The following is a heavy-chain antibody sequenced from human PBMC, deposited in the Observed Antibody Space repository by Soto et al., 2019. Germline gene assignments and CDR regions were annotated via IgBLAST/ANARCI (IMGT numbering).Heavy chain of an antibody. Sequence: QVQLQESGPGLVKPSETLSLTCTVSGGSISSYYWSWIRQPPGKGLEWIGYIYYSGSTNYNPSLTSXXTXSXATSKNQFSLKLSSVTAADTAVYYCARGGLRYFYSNWGQGTLVTVSS. CDR3: ARGGLRYFYSN. V-gene: IGHV4-59*01. CDR1: GGSISSYY. J-gene: IGHJ4*02. D-gene: IGHD3-9*01. CDR2: IYYSGST.